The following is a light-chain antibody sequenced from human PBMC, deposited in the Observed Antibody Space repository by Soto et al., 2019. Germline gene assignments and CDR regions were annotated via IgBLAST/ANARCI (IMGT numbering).Light chain of an antibody. CDR1: SSDVGGYNY. V-gene: IGLV2-8*01. J-gene: IGLJ1*01. Sequence: QSALTQPPSASGSPGQSVTISCTGTSSDVGGYNYFSWYQQHPGKAPKLMIYEVSKRPSGVPDRFSGSKSGNTASLTVSGLQAEDEADYYCSSYAGSNNLYVFGAGTKVTVL. CDR3: SSYAGSNNLYV. CDR2: EVS.